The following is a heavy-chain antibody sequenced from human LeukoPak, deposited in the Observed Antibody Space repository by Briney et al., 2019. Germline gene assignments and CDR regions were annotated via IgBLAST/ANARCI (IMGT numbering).Heavy chain of an antibody. D-gene: IGHD3-10*01. CDR2: ITNNGDST. Sequence: PGGSLRLSCVASGFTFSTYPMHWVRQAPGKGLEYVSAITNNGDSTYHANSVKGRFTISRDNSKNTLYLQMGSLRAEDMAVYYCARDPDRFYYGSGSHRGMYAFDIWGQGTMVTVSS. V-gene: IGHV3-64*01. CDR1: GFTFSTYP. CDR3: ARDPDRFYYGSGSHRGMYAFDI. J-gene: IGHJ3*02.